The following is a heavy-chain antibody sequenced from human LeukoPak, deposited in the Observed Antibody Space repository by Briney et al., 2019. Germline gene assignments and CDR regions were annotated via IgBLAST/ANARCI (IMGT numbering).Heavy chain of an antibody. CDR1: GFTLSSYS. D-gene: IGHD3-9*01. Sequence: GGSLRLSCAASGFTLSSYSMNWVRQAPGKGLEWVSSISSSSSYIYYAASVKGRFTISRDKAKNSLYLQMNSRRAEDTAVYYCAIEDDILTGYAYYFDYWGEGTLVTVSS. CDR2: ISSSSSYI. V-gene: IGHV3-21*01. J-gene: IGHJ4*02. CDR3: AIEDDILTGYAYYFDY.